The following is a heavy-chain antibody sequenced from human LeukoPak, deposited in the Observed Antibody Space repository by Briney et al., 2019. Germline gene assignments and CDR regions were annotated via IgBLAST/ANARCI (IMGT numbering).Heavy chain of an antibody. CDR3: ARKRGGNFDS. CDR2: INSDGYSI. D-gene: IGHD1-26*01. V-gene: IGHV3-74*01. J-gene: IGHJ4*02. CDR1: GFTFSSYW. Sequence: GGSLRLSCAASGFTFSSYWMHWVRQAPGKGLEWVSRINSDGYSIGYAAAVKGRFTISRDNAKNTLYLQMNSLRAEDTAVYYCARKRGGNFDSWGQGTLVTVSS.